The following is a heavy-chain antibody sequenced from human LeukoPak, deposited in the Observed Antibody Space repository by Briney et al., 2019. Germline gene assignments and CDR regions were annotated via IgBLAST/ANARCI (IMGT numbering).Heavy chain of an antibody. CDR3: ARDPGLDYYDSSGYRDRVDY. J-gene: IGHJ4*02. CDR2: INPNSGGT. V-gene: IGHV1-2*02. Sequence: ASVKVSCKASGYTFTGYYMHWVRQAPGQGLEWMGWINPNSGGTNYAQKFQGRVTMTRDTSISTAYVELSRLRSDDTAVYYCARDPGLDYYDSSGYRDRVDYWGQGTLVTVSS. D-gene: IGHD3-22*01. CDR1: GYTFTGYY.